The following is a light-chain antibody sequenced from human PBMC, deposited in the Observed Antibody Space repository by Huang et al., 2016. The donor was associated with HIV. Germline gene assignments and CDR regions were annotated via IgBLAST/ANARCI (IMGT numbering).Light chain of an antibody. CDR1: QSISNY. J-gene: IGKJ1*01. CDR2: GES. V-gene: IGKV1-39*01. Sequence: DIQMTQSPASLSVSVGDRVTITSRATQSISNYVKWYQQKPGKAPTILIYGESTLQSGVPSTLSRSGSGTEFTLTISSLQPEDFTTDYCQQSYNTPPTFGQGTKVEI. CDR3: QQSYNTPPT.